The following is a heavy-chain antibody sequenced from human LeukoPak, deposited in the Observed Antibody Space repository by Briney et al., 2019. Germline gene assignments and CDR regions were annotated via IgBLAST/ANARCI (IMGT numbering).Heavy chain of an antibody. D-gene: IGHD1-26*01. Sequence: GGSLRLSCAASGFTFSSFAMTWVRQAPGKGLEWVSGFDGNGPNTYYADSVKGRWTISRDNSRNTLYLEMNSLRAEDTAVYYCARNRRGWEETWGQGTLVTVSS. V-gene: IGHV3-23*01. J-gene: IGHJ4*02. CDR2: FDGNGPNT. CDR1: GFTFSSFA. CDR3: ARNRRGWEET.